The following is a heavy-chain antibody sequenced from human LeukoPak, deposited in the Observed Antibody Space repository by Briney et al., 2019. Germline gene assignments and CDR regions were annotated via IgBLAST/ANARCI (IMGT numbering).Heavy chain of an antibody. D-gene: IGHD3-10*01. V-gene: IGHV3-33*01. CDR3: ASWRGSGSYGGYFDY. CDR1: GFTFSSYG. Sequence: GGSLRLSCAASGFTFSSYGMYWVRQAPGKGLEWVALIWYDGSNRYCADSVRGRFTISRDNSKNTLYLQMNSLRAEDTAVYYCASWRGSGSYGGYFDYWGQGTLVTVSS. J-gene: IGHJ4*02. CDR2: IWYDGSNR.